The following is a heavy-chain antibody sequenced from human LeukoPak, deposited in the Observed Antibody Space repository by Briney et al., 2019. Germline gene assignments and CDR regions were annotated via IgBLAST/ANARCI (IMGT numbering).Heavy chain of an antibody. CDR1: GYTFTGYY. V-gene: IGHV1-2*02. D-gene: IGHD2-2*01. Sequence: ASVKVSCEASGYTFTGYYIHWVRQVPGQGFEWMGWINPKNGGTNYAQRFQDRVTMTRDTSTYTAYMELSRLRSDDTAVYYCARVVVPAAMRADYWGQGTLVTVSS. CDR2: INPKNGGT. J-gene: IGHJ4*02. CDR3: ARVVVPAAMRADY.